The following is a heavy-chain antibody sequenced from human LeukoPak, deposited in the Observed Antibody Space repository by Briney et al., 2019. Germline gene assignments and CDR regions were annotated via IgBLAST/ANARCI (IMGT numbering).Heavy chain of an antibody. Sequence: PSETLSLTCTVSGDSVSTNYWSWIRQPPGKGLEWLGYFYSRTSVTSNPSLQGRVTMSSDTAKNQFSLRLTSVTAADTAVYYCAKVGHYIDSSGYYYPDYWGQGTLGTVSS. CDR1: GDSVSTNY. V-gene: IGHV4-59*02. D-gene: IGHD3-22*01. CDR2: FYSRTSV. CDR3: AKVGHYIDSSGYYYPDY. J-gene: IGHJ4*02.